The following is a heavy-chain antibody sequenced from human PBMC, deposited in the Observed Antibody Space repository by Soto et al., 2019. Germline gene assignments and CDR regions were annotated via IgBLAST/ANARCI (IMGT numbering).Heavy chain of an antibody. CDR2: INQSEAT. CDR1: GGSFSGYY. J-gene: IGHJ4*02. CDR3: ARGPGYRVSGSSYLDS. V-gene: IGHV4-34*01. D-gene: IGHD3-10*01. Sequence: QVQLQQWGAGLLRPSETLSLTCAVYGGSFSGYYYNWVRQPPGKGLEWIGEINQSEATDYDPSLRSRVTISVDTTKTQVSLKLTSVTAADTAVYYCARGPGYRVSGSSYLDSWGQGTLVTVSS.